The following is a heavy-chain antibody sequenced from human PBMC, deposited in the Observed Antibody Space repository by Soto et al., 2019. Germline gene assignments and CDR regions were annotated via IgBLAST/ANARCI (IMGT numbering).Heavy chain of an antibody. CDR1: GGSISSGDYY. V-gene: IGHV4-30-4*01. J-gene: IGHJ4*02. Sequence: QVQLQESGPGLVKPSQTLSVTCTVSGGSISSGDYYWSWIRQPPGKGLEWIGYIYYSGSTYYNPSLKSRVTISVDTSKNHFSLNLSSVTAADTAVYYCARDVGDSSGQPWGYWGQGTLVTVSS. CDR3: ARDVGDSSGQPWGY. CDR2: IYYSGST. D-gene: IGHD3-22*01.